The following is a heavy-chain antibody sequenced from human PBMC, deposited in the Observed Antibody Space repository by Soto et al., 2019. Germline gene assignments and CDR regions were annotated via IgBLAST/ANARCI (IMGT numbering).Heavy chain of an antibody. J-gene: IGHJ4*02. Sequence: ASVKVSCKASGYTFTGYYMHWVRQAPGQGLEWMGWINPNSGGTNYAQKFQGWVTMTRDTSIGTAYMELSRLRSDDTAVYYCAMAPYYDSSGYTLDYWGQGTLVTVSS. CDR1: GYTFTGYY. CDR2: INPNSGGT. D-gene: IGHD3-22*01. CDR3: AMAPYYDSSGYTLDY. V-gene: IGHV1-2*04.